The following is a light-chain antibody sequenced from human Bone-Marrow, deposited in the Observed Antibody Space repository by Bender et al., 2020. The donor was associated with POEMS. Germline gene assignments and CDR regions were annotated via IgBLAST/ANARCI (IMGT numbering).Light chain of an antibody. J-gene: IGLJ2*01. CDR3: CSFAGGPWF. Sequence: QSALTQPASVSASPGQSVTISCTGSASDIGNYNLVAWFQQHPGKAPKPITYEATKRPSGGYNRFSASKSGNTASLTIAGLQPGDEADYYCCSFAGGPWFFGGGTRLTVL. V-gene: IGLV2-23*01. CDR2: EAT. CDR1: ASDIGNYNL.